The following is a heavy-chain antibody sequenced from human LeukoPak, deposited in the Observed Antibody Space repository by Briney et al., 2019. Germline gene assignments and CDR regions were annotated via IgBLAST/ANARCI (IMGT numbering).Heavy chain of an antibody. CDR2: INPNSCGT. D-gene: IGHD2-2*02. CDR3: ARVPRRVVVPAAILFDT. CDR1: GYTSTGYY. J-gene: IGHJ5*02. Sequence: ASVKVSCKASGYTSTGYYMHWVRQAPGQGLEWMGWINPNSCGTNYAQKFQGRVTMTRDTSISTAYMELSRLRSDDTAVYYCARVPRRVVVPAAILFDTWGQGTLVTVSS. V-gene: IGHV1-2*02.